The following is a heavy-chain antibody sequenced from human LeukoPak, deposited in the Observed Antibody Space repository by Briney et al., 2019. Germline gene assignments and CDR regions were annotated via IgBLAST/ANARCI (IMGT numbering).Heavy chain of an antibody. V-gene: IGHV3-21*01. CDR2: ISSSSSYI. J-gene: IGHJ4*02. Sequence: GGSLRLSCAASGFTFSSYSMNWVRQAPGKGLEWVSYISSSSSYIYYADSVKGRFTISRDNAKNSLYLQMNSLRAEDTAVYYCAREQRPGIAAAGTDWGQGTLVTVSS. D-gene: IGHD6-13*01. CDR1: GFTFSSYS. CDR3: AREQRPGIAAAGTD.